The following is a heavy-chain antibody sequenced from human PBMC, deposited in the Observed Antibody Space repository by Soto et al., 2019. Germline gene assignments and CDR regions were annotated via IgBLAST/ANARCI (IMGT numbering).Heavy chain of an antibody. CDR2: IYYSVST. CDR1: GGSISSSSYY. J-gene: IGHJ4*02. D-gene: IGHD6-19*01. CDR3: ASLLGWLESYDFDY. V-gene: IGHV4-39*01. Sequence: QLQLQESGPGLVKPSETLSLTCTVSGGSISSSSYYWGWIRQPPGKGLEWIGGIYYSVSTYYNPSLKSPVTISVDTSKNQFYLMLGSVTAVYTAVYYCASLLGWLESYDFDYWGQGTLVTVSS.